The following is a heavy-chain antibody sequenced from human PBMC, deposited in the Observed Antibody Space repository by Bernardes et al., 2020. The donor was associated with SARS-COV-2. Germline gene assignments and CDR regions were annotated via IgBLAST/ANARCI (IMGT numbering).Heavy chain of an antibody. D-gene: IGHD4-4*01. V-gene: IGHV4-34*01. CDR2: INHSGRT. CDR1: GGSFSGYY. CDR3: ARVGAWVYSNYGHYYGMDV. J-gene: IGHJ6*02. Sequence: SETLSLTFAVYGGSFSGYYWSWIRQPPGKGLEWIGEINHSGRTNYNPSLKSRVTISVDTSKNQFSLKLSSVTAADTAVYYCARVGAWVYSNYGHYYGMDVWGQGTTVTVSS.